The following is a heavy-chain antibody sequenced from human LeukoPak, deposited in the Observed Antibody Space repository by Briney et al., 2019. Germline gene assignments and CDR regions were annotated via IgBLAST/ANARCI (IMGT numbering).Heavy chain of an antibody. CDR2: INPNTGDT. Sequence: ASVTVSCKASGYTFTGYYMHWVRQAPGQGPEWMGWINPNTGDTKYAQKFQGRVTMTRDTSLNTAYMELNKLTSDDTAVYYCTIEGDTSGWYRDWGQGTLVTVSS. CDR1: GYTFTGYY. V-gene: IGHV1-2*02. D-gene: IGHD6-19*01. J-gene: IGHJ4*02. CDR3: TIEGDTSGWYRD.